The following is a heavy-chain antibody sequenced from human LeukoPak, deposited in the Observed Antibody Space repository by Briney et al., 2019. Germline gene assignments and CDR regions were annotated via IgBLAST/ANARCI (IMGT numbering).Heavy chain of an antibody. Sequence: SETLSLTFTVSGGSISSFYWSWIRQPPGKGLEWIGYIYYSGSTNYNPSLKSRVTISVDTSKNQFSLRLNSVTAADTAVYYCARGFEGSFTILDYWGQGTLVTVSS. CDR3: ARGFEGSFTILDY. V-gene: IGHV4-59*01. D-gene: IGHD3-3*01. CDR2: IYYSGST. CDR1: GGSISSFY. J-gene: IGHJ4*02.